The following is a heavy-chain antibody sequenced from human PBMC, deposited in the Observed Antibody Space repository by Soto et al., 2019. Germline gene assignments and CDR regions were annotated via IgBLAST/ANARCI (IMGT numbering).Heavy chain of an antibody. CDR3: ARGGVDYYDSSGYYFSPYYFDY. J-gene: IGHJ4*02. Sequence: SETLSLTCAVSGGSISSGGYSWSWIRQPPGKGLEWIGYIYHSGSTYYNPSLKSRVTISVDRSKNQFSLKLSSVTAADTAVYYCARGGVDYYDSSGYYFSPYYFDYWGQGTLVTISS. V-gene: IGHV4-30-2*01. D-gene: IGHD3-22*01. CDR1: GGSISSGGYS. CDR2: IYHSGST.